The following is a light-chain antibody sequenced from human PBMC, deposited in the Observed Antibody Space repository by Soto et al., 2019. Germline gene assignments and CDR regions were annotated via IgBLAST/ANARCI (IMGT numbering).Light chain of an antibody. V-gene: IGKV1-39*01. Sequence: DIQMTQSPSSLSASVGDRVTITFRASQRISSYLNWYQQKPGKAPKLLIYAASSLQSGVPSRFSGSGSGTDFTLTISSLQHEDFETYYCQQSYSTLYTFGQGTRRAIK. CDR1: QRISSY. CDR3: QQSYSTLYT. J-gene: IGKJ5*01. CDR2: AAS.